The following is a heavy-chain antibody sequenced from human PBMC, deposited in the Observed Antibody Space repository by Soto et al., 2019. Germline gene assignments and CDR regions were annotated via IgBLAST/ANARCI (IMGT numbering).Heavy chain of an antibody. CDR2: ISWNSGSI. D-gene: IGHD6-13*01. J-gene: IGHJ3*02. CDR3: AKDIAAAVEDAFDI. Sequence: GGSLRLSCAASGFTFDDYAMHWVRQAPGKGLEWVSGISWNSGSIGYADSVKGRFTISRDNAKNSPYLQMNSLRAEDTALYYCAKDIAAAVEDAFDIWGQGTMVTVSS. V-gene: IGHV3-9*01. CDR1: GFTFDDYA.